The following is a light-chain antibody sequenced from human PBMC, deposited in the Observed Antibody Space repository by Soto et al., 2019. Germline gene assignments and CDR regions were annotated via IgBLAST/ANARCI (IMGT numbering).Light chain of an antibody. J-gene: IGKJ1*01. CDR2: DAS. CDR3: QQYNGHTWM. V-gene: IGKV1-5*01. CDR1: QSIGTW. Sequence: IQINLSPSTLSASVGGRVTITCRASQSIGTWLAWYQQKPGKAPKLLIYDASSLARGVPSRFSGGGSGTEFTLTITRLQPDDFTAYCSQQYNGHTWMFGQGTKVDI.